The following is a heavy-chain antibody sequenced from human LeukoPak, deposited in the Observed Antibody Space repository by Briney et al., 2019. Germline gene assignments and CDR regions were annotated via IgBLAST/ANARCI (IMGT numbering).Heavy chain of an antibody. V-gene: IGHV4-59*01. Sequence: SETLSLTCTVSGGSISSYYCSWIRQPPGKGQEWIGYIYYTGSTNYNPSLKSRVTISVDSSKNQFSLKLSSVTAADTAVYYCARDEYSSSSQWFDPWGQGTLVTVSS. CDR3: ARDEYSSSSQWFDP. D-gene: IGHD6-6*01. CDR2: IYYTGST. CDR1: GGSISSYY. J-gene: IGHJ5*02.